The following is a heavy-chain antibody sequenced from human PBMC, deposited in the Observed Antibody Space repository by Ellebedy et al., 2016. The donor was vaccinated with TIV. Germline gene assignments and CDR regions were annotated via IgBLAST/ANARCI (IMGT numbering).Heavy chain of an antibody. Sequence: GESLKISCSASGFTFSGYWMHWVRQAPANRLVWVSRITGAATSTAYADSVKGRFTISRDNAKNTLSLQMNSLRAEDTAVYYCAGDTDSNSFSFFEYWGQGILVTGSS. V-gene: IGHV3-74*01. J-gene: IGHJ4*02. CDR1: GFTFSGYW. CDR2: ITGAATST. D-gene: IGHD3-22*01. CDR3: AGDTDSNSFSFFEY.